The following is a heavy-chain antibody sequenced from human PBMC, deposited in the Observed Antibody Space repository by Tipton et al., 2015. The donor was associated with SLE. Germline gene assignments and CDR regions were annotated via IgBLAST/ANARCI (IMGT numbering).Heavy chain of an antibody. CDR1: GASLRSSGDY. D-gene: IGHD3-10*01. CDR3: ATLDASGSYPFDY. V-gene: IGHV4-39*07. Sequence: TLSLTCTVSGASLRSSGDYWAWIRQPPGKGLEWIASISFSGTTDYKPSLRSRATISQDTSMHQLSLTLASVTAADAGVYYCATLDASGSYPFDYWGQGTRVTVSS. CDR2: ISFSGTT. J-gene: IGHJ4*02.